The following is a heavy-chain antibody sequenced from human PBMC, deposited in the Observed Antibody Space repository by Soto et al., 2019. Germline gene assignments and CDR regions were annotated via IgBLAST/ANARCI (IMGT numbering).Heavy chain of an antibody. J-gene: IGHJ6*02. V-gene: IGHV1-46*01. CDR2: INPSSGRT. CDR1: GYTFTSYS. CDR3: ERAHNFGFILYDMDV. D-gene: IGHD2-15*01. Sequence: ASVKVSCKASGYTFTSYSMHWVRQAPGQGLEWMGIINPSSGRTSYAQNFQGRVTMTSDTSTSIVYMEMSSLKSEDTAVYYCERAHNFGFILYDMDVWGQGTTVTVSS.